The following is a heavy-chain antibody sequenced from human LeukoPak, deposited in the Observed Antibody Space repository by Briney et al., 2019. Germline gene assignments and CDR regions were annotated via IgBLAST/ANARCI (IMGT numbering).Heavy chain of an antibody. Sequence: PSETLSLTCTVSGGSISSYYWSWIRQPPGKGLEWIGYISYIGGTNYNPSLKSRVTISVDTSKNQFSLKLSSVTAADTAVYYCARVPPLSRPYTGNNYYFDYWGQGTLVTVSS. CDR3: ARVPPLSRPYTGNNYYFDY. V-gene: IGHV4-59*01. CDR2: ISYIGGT. CDR1: GGSISSYY. D-gene: IGHD5-24*01. J-gene: IGHJ4*02.